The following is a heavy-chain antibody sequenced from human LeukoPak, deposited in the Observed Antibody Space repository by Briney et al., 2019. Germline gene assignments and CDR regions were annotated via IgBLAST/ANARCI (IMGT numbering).Heavy chain of an antibody. Sequence: SETLSLTCTVSGGSISSYYWSWIRQPPGKGLEWIGYIYYSGSTNYNPSLKSRVTISVDTPKNQFSLKLSSVTAADTAVYYCAREVAVAAFGFDPWGQGTLVTVSS. CDR2: IYYSGST. CDR3: AREVAVAAFGFDP. V-gene: IGHV4-59*01. J-gene: IGHJ5*02. CDR1: GGSISSYY. D-gene: IGHD6-19*01.